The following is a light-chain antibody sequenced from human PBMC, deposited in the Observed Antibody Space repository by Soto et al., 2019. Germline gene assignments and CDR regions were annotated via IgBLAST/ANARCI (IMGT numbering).Light chain of an antibody. J-gene: IGKJ1*01. Sequence: EIVLTQSPGSLSLSPGERATLFCRASQSVNNNFLAWYQQKPGQAPRLLIYGASSRATGIPDRFSGSGSETDFILTISRLEPEDFAVYYCQQYDTLPRTFGQGTKVEIK. CDR1: QSVNNNF. CDR3: QQYDTLPRT. CDR2: GAS. V-gene: IGKV3-20*01.